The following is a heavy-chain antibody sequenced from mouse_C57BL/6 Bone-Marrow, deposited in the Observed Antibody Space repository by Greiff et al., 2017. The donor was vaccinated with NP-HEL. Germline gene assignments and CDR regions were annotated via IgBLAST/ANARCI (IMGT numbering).Heavy chain of an antibody. Sequence: EVQLQQSGPELVKPGASVKISCKASGYTFTDYYMNWVKQSHGKSLEWIGDINPNNGGTSYNQKFKGKATLTVDKSSSTAYMELRSLTSEDSAVYYCASCDYDGYYAMDYWGQGTSVTVSS. CDR1: GYTFTDYY. CDR2: INPNNGGT. V-gene: IGHV1-26*01. CDR3: ASCDYDGYYAMDY. J-gene: IGHJ4*01. D-gene: IGHD2-4*01.